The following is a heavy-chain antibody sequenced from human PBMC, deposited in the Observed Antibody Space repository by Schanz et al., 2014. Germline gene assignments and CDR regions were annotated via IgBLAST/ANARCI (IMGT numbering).Heavy chain of an antibody. V-gene: IGHV3-23*04. CDR1: GLNIPPSS. CDR2: ISGGGGSA. CDR3: AKVWGSDYFYPFDY. J-gene: IGHJ4*02. D-gene: IGHD3-22*01. Sequence: EVKMEEEGGGKEQPGGSLRLSCASWGLNIPPSSMHCFLLVPGKGLECVSGISGGGGSAYYADSVKGRFTISRDNSKNTLYLQMSSLRAEDTSVYYCAKVWGSDYFYPFDYWGQGTLVTVSS.